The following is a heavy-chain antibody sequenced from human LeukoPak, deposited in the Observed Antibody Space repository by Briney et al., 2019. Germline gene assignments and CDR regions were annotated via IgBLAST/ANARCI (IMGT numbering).Heavy chain of an antibody. J-gene: IGHJ3*02. CDR3: AREWELRLNAFDI. CDR2: ISYDGSNK. CDR1: GFTFSGYA. D-gene: IGHD1-7*01. V-gene: IGHV3-30-3*01. Sequence: PGGSLTLSCAASGFTFSGYAMHWVLQAPGKGLEWVAVISYDGSNKYYADSVKGRFTISRDNSKNTLYLQMNSLRAEDTAVYYCAREWELRLNAFDIWGQGRMVTVSS.